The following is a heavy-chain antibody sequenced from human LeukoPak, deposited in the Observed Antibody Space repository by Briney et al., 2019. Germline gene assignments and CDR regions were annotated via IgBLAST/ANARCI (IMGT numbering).Heavy chain of an antibody. CDR3: AKDLGRYRNNFFDY. V-gene: IGHV3-23*01. Sequence: PGGSVRLSCAASGFTFSSIAMSWVRQAPDKGLEWVSTISGSGGGTYYADSVKGRFTISRDDSKNTLYQQMNSLRADDTAVYYCAKDLGRYRNNFFDYWGQGNLVTVSS. J-gene: IGHJ4*02. CDR2: ISGSGGGT. D-gene: IGHD1-26*01. CDR1: GFTFSSIA.